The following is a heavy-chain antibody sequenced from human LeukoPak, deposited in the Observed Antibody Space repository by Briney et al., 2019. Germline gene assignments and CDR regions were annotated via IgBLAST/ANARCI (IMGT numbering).Heavy chain of an antibody. CDR1: GYSFPNYW. V-gene: IGHV5-51*01. D-gene: IGHD4-17*01. J-gene: IGHJ6*02. CDR3: AIPTASYYYGLDV. CDR2: IYPGDSDT. Sequence: GESLKISCKGSGYSFPNYWIAWVRQMPGKGLEWMGIIYPGDSDTRYSPSFQGQVTISADKSISTAYLQWSSLKASDTAMYYCAIPTASYYYGLDVWGQGTTVIVSS.